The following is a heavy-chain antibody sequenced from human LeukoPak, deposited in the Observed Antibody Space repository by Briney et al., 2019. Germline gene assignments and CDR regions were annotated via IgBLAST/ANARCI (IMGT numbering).Heavy chain of an antibody. CDR2: IYSGGST. J-gene: IGHJ4*02. D-gene: IGHD5-18*01. CDR1: GFTFSSYW. CDR3: AKGYNYAYEY. V-gene: IGHV3-53*01. Sequence: QPGGSLRLSCAASGFTFSSYWMSWVRQAPGKGLEWVSLIYSGGSTYYAASVKGRFTISRDNSKNTLYLQMNSLRPEDTAVYYCAKGYNYAYEYWGQGTLVTVSS.